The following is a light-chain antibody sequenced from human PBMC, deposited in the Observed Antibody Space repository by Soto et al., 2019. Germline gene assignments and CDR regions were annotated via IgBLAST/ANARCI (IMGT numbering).Light chain of an antibody. J-gene: IGKJ1*01. CDR1: QSVSNNY. Sequence: EIVLTQSPGTLSLSPGERATLSCMASQSVSNNYLAWYQQKPGQAPRLLIFGASTRAAGIPARFSGSGSGTEFTLTISSLQPDDFATYYCQHYNSYSEAFGQGTKVDI. CDR3: QHYNSYSEA. V-gene: IGKV3-20*01. CDR2: GAS.